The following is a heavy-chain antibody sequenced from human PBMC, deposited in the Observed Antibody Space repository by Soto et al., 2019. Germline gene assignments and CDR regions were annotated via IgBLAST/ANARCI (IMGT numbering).Heavy chain of an antibody. CDR3: TRDRHGYNFYYYYYGMDV. D-gene: IGHD5-12*01. CDR2: IRSKAYGGTT. Sequence: PGGSLRLSCTASGFTFGDYAMSWVRQAPGKGLEWVGFIRSKAYGGTTEYAASVKGRFTISRDDSKSIAYLQMNSLKTEDTAVYYCTRDRHGYNFYYYYYGMDVWGQGTTVTVSS. V-gene: IGHV3-49*04. CDR1: GFTFGDYA. J-gene: IGHJ6*02.